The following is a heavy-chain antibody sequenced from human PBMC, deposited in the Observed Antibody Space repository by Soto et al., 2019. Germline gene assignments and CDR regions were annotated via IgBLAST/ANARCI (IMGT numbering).Heavy chain of an antibody. CDR1: GGSISSSSYY. D-gene: IGHD6-19*01. CDR3: ARGLITGSHYSGGWYYFDS. V-gene: IGHV4-39*07. CDR2: INHSGSA. Sequence: SETLSLTCTVSGGSISSSSYYWGWIRQTPGKGLQWIGQINHSGSASYNPSLKSRVTISVHTSNSQFSLELSSVTAADTAVYYCARGLITGSHYSGGWYYFDSWGQGTQVTVSS. J-gene: IGHJ4*02.